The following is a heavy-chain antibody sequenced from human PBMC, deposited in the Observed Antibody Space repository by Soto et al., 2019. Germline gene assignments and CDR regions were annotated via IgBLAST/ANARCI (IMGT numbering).Heavy chain of an antibody. J-gene: IGHJ6*02. CDR1: GYSFTSYW. CDR3: ARQGGYGGNPLIFYGMDV. V-gene: IGHV5-51*01. D-gene: IGHD2-15*01. CDR2: IYPGDSDT. Sequence: GESLKISCKGSGYSFTSYWIGWVRQMPGKGLEWMGIIYPGDSDTRYSPSFQGQVTISADKSISTAYLQWSSLKASDTAMYYCARQGGYGGNPLIFYGMDVWGQGTTVTVSS.